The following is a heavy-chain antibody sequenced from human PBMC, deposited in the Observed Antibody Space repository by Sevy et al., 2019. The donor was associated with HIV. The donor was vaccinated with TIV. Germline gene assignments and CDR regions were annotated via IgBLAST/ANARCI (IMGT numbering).Heavy chain of an antibody. CDR2: ISNYNTNT. CDR1: GYIFINYG. D-gene: IGHD3-22*01. CDR3: ARVAYYDRKLDY. Sequence: ASVKVSCKASGYIFINYGITWVRQAPGQGLEWMGWISNYNTNTNYAQKLQGRVTMTTDTSTSTAYMDLRSLRSDDTAVYYCARVAYYDRKLDYRGQGTLVTVSS. V-gene: IGHV1-18*01. J-gene: IGHJ4*02.